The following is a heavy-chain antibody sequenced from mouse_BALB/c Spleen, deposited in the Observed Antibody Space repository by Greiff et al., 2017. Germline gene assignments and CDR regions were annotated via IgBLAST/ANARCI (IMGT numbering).Heavy chain of an antibody. CDR3: ARGGMITTWFAY. J-gene: IGHJ3*01. Sequence: EVQGVESGGGLVKPGGSLKLSCAASGFTFSDYYMYWVRQTPEKRLEWVATISDGGSYTYYPDSVKGRFTISRDNAKNNLYLQMSSLKSEDTAMYYCARGGMITTWFAYWGQGTLVTVSA. V-gene: IGHV5-4*02. D-gene: IGHD2-4*01. CDR1: GFTFSDYY. CDR2: ISDGGSYT.